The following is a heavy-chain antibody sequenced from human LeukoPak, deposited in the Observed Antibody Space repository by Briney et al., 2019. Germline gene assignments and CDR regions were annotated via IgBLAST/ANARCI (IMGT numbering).Heavy chain of an antibody. CDR3: ARDLEGRERKENAFDI. J-gene: IGHJ3*02. D-gene: IGHD3-3*01. Sequence: GGSLRLSCAASGFTFSSYWMSWVRQAPGKGLEWVANIKQDGSEKYYVDSVKGRFTISRDNAKNSLYLQMNSLRAEDTAVYYCARDLEGRERKENAFDIWGQGTMVTVSS. CDR2: IKQDGSEK. V-gene: IGHV3-7*03. CDR1: GFTFSSYW.